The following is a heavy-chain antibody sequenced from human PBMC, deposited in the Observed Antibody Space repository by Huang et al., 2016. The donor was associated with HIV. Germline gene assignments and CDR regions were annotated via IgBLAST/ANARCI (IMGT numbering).Heavy chain of an antibody. J-gene: IGHJ5*02. CDR2: IYYSGST. D-gene: IGHD6-6*01. Sequence: SGGSMSSYYWSWIRQPPGKGLEWIGYIYYSGSTNYKPSLKSRVTISVDTSKNQFSLRLSSVTAADTAVYYCASSSIAARRWFDPWGQGSLVTVSS. CDR3: ASSSIAARRWFDP. CDR1: GGSMSSYY. V-gene: IGHV4-59*01.